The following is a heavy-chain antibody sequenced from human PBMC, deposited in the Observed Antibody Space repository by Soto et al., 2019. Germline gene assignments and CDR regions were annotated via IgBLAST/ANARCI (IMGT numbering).Heavy chain of an antibody. J-gene: IGHJ3*02. CDR2: IYPGDSDT. Sequence: GESLKISCKGSGYSFTSYWIGWVRQMPGKGLEWMGIIYPGDSDTRYSASFQGQVTISADKSISTAYLQWSSLKASDTAMYYCAVGIAVAGPRGRAAFDIWGQGTMVTVSS. CDR1: GYSFTSYW. CDR3: AVGIAVAGPRGRAAFDI. D-gene: IGHD6-19*01. V-gene: IGHV5-51*01.